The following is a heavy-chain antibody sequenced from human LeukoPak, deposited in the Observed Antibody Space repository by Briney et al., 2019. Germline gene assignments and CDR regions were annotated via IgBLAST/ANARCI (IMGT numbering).Heavy chain of an antibody. CDR3: ARETSWTFDN. CDR2: INSGGTTK. CDR1: GFTSSDYY. Sequence: GGSLRLSCAASGFTSSDYYMTWIRQAPGKGLEWVSYINSGGTTKFYADSVKGRFTISRDNAKNSLYLQMSSLRAEDTAVYYCARETSWTFDNWGQGTLVTVSS. J-gene: IGHJ4*02. V-gene: IGHV3-11*01. D-gene: IGHD3/OR15-3a*01.